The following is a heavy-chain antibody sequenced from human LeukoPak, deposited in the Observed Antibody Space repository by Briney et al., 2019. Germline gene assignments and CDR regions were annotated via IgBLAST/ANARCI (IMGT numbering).Heavy chain of an antibody. J-gene: IGHJ5*02. D-gene: IGHD3-3*01. Sequence: GASVKVSCKASGGTFSSYAISWVRQAPGQGLEWMGRIIPILGIANYAQKFQGRVTITADKSTSTAYMELSSLRSEDTAVYYCARVGFLEWFDPWGQGTLVTVSS. CDR3: ARVGFLEWFDP. CDR2: IIPILGIA. CDR1: GGTFSSYA. V-gene: IGHV1-69*04.